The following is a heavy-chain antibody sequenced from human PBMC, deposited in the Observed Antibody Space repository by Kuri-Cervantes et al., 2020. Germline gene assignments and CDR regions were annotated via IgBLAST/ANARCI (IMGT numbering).Heavy chain of an antibody. Sequence: SETLSLTCTVSGGSISSGGYYWSWIRQHPGKGLEWIGYIYYSGSTYYNPSLKSRVTISVDTSKSQFSLKLSSVTAADTAVYYCARGASGHYYNSTRPGMDVWGQGTTVTVSS. CDR2: IYYSGST. D-gene: IGHD3-22*01. J-gene: IGHJ6*02. V-gene: IGHV4-31*03. CDR1: GGSISSGGYY. CDR3: ARGASGHYYNSTRPGMDV.